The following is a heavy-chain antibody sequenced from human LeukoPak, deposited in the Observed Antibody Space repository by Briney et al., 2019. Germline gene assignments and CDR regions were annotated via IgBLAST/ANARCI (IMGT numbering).Heavy chain of an antibody. J-gene: IGHJ4*02. Sequence: SETLSLTCTVSGDSISNYYWSWIRQPAGKGLEWIGYIYYSGSTYYNPSLKSRVTISLDTSKNHFSLKLRSVTAADTAVYFCARDYYDSSGYYYFDYWGQGTLVTVSS. CDR1: GDSISNYY. V-gene: IGHV4-59*06. CDR2: IYYSGST. CDR3: ARDYYDSSGYYYFDY. D-gene: IGHD3-22*01.